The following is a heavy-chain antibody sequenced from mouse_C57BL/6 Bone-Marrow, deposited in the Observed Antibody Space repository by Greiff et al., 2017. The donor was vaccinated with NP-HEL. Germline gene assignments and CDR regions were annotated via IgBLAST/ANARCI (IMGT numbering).Heavy chain of an antibody. CDR1: GYTFTSYW. J-gene: IGHJ2*01. CDR3: ARWGNYVDFDY. D-gene: IGHD2-1*01. CDR2: IDPSDSYT. Sequence: QVQLKQPGAELVMPGASVKLSCKASGYTFTSYWMHWVKQRPGQGLEWIGEIDPSDSYTNYNQKFKGKSTLTVDKSSSTAYMQLSSLTSEDSAVYYCARWGNYVDFDYWGQGTTLTVSS. V-gene: IGHV1-69*01.